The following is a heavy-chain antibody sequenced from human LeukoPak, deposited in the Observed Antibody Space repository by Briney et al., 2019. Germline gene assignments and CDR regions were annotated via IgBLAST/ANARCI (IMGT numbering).Heavy chain of an antibody. V-gene: IGHV4-59*01. D-gene: IGHD1-26*01. CDR3: AGGLVGGVGAYFDF. CDR1: GGSISTYY. CDR2: IFYIGST. Sequence: PSETLSLTCTVSGGSISTYYWSWIRQPPGKGLEWIGYIFYIGSTNYNPSLKSRVTMSVDTSKNQFSLNLISVTAADTAVYYCAGGLVGGVGAYFDFWGQGTLVTVSS. J-gene: IGHJ4*02.